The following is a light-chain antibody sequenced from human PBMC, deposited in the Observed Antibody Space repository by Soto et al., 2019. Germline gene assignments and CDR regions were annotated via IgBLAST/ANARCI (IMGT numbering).Light chain of an antibody. CDR3: AAWDDSLKAML. V-gene: IGLV1-44*01. CDR2: SNA. Sequence: QPVLTQPHSASGTPGQTVTISCSGSGSNIGENAVNWYQHLPGTAPQLLIYSNALRPSGVPHRFSGSKSGTAGSLAISGLQSEDEAHYYCAAWDDSLKAMLFGGGTKLTVL. CDR1: GSNIGENA. J-gene: IGLJ3*02.